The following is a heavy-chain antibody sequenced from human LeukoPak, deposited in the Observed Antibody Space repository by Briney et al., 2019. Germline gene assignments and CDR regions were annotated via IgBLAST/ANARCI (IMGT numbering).Heavy chain of an antibody. D-gene: IGHD6-6*01. CDR1: GFTFSSYG. CDR2: IWYDGSNK. Sequence: GRSLRLSCAASGFTFSSYGMHWVRQAPGKGLEWVAVIWYDGSNKYYADSVKGRFTISRDNSKNTLYLQMNSLRAEDTAVYYCATGGQLVSPYYYYGMDVWGQGTTVTVSS. J-gene: IGHJ6*02. V-gene: IGHV3-33*01. CDR3: ATGGQLVSPYYYYGMDV.